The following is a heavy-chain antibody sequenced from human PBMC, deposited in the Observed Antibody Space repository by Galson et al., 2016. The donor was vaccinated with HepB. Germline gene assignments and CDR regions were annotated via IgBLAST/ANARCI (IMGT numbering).Heavy chain of an antibody. V-gene: IGHV3-30-3*01. J-gene: IGHJ6*02. CDR2: ISNDGTNK. CDR3: ARGQSALLDYYYYGMDV. Sequence: SLRLSCAASGFTLSRNAVHWVRQAPGKGLEWLAVISNDGTNKYYADSVKGRFTISRDNSKNTVFLDINNLRLDDTAVFYCARGQSALLDYYYYGMDVGGRGTTVTVTS. CDR1: GFTLSRNA.